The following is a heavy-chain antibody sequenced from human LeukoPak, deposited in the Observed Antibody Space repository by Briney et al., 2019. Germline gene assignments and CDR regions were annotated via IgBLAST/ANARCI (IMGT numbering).Heavy chain of an antibody. J-gene: IGHJ6*03. D-gene: IGHD5-18*01. Sequence: GGSLRLSCTASGFTFGDYAMSWVRQASGKGLEWVGFIRSKAYGGTTEYAASVKGRFTISRDDSKSIAYLQMNSLKTEDTAVYYCTREGTRSYYYYYYMDVWGKGTTVTVSS. V-gene: IGHV3-49*04. CDR2: IRSKAYGGTT. CDR3: TREGTRSYYYYYYMDV. CDR1: GFTFGDYA.